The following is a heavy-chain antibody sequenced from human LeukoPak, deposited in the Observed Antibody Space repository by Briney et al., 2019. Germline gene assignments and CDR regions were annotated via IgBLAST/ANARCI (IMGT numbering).Heavy chain of an antibody. CDR2: FDPEDGET. V-gene: IGHV1-24*01. J-gene: IGHJ3*02. D-gene: IGHD3-22*01. CDR3: ATEDPYYYDSKDAFDI. Sequence: ASVKVSXKVSGYTLTELSMHWVRQAPGKGLEWIGGFDPEDGETIYAQKFQGRVTMTEDTSTDTAYMELSSLRSEDTAVYYCATEDPYYYDSKDAFDIWGQGTMVTVSS. CDR1: GYTLTELS.